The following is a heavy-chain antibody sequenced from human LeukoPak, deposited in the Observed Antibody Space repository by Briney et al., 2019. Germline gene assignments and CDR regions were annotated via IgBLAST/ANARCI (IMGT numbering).Heavy chain of an antibody. D-gene: IGHD3-10*01. CDR2: IKQDGSEK. Sequence: PGGSLRLSCAASGFTFSSYWMSWVRQAPGKGLEWVANIKQDGSEKYYVDSVKGRFTISRDNSKNSLYLQMNSLRAEDTAVYYCARVASYCEFDYWGQGTLVTVSS. CDR1: GFTFSSYW. J-gene: IGHJ4*02. CDR3: ARVASYCEFDY. V-gene: IGHV3-7*03.